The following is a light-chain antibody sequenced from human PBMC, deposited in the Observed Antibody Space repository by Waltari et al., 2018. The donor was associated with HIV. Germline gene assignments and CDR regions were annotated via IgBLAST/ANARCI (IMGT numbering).Light chain of an antibody. CDR2: QAS. Sequence: SYELTQPPSVSVSPGQTASITCSGDQLEARYAGWYQQKPGQSPVLVLYQASKRPSGIPERFSGSNSGNTATLTISGTQAMDEADYYCQAWDSSTAVVFGGGTKLTVL. J-gene: IGLJ2*01. CDR1: QLEARY. V-gene: IGLV3-1*01. CDR3: QAWDSSTAVV.